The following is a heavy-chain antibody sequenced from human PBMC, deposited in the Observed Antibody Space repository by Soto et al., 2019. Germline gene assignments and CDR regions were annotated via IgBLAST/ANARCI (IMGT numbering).Heavy chain of an antibody. CDR2: IYYSGST. J-gene: IGHJ5*02. V-gene: IGHV4-59*08. Sequence: QVQLQESGPGLVKPSETLSLTCTVSGGSISSYYWSWIRQPPGKGLEWIGYIYYSGSTNYNPSLKSRVTISVDTSKNQFSLKLSSVTAADTAVYYCARLSSLADFWSGYYPPSNWFDPWGQGTLVTVSS. CDR3: ARLSSLADFWSGYYPPSNWFDP. D-gene: IGHD3-3*01. CDR1: GGSISSYY.